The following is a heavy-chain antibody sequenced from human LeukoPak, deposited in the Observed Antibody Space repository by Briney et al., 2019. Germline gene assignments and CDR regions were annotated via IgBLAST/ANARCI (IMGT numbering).Heavy chain of an antibody. Sequence: GGSLRLSCAASGFTVSSNYVTWVRQAPGKGLEWVSAIGTAGDPHYSDSVRGRFTISRDNSKNTLSLQMNNLRAEDTAIYYCAKDWSCDYWGQGTLVTVSS. CDR3: AKDWSCDY. CDR1: GFTVSSNY. V-gene: IGHV3-53*01. CDR2: IGTAGDP. J-gene: IGHJ4*02. D-gene: IGHD3-10*01.